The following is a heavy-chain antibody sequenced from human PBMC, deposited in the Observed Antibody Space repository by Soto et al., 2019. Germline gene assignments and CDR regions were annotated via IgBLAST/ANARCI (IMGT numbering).Heavy chain of an antibody. D-gene: IGHD1-7*01. V-gene: IGHV4-4*03. CDR2: IYRTGST. CDR1: GGSFTSNNW. Sequence: PETLSLACAVSGGSFTSNNWWTWFRQPPGQGLEWIGEIYRTGSTNYNPSLTSRVTIPLDKSENQFSLKVTSLTAADTAVYYCASRDPRTSVDYWGQGTLVTVSS. J-gene: IGHJ4*02. CDR3: ASRDPRTSVDY.